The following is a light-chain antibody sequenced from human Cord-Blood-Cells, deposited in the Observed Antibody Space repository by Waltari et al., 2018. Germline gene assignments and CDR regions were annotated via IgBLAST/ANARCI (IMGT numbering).Light chain of an antibody. CDR3: CSYAGSYTYV. CDR2: DVS. J-gene: IGLJ1*01. CDR1: SRAVGRYNY. V-gene: IGLV2-11*01. Sequence: QSALTPPRPASGSPGQSVTISCTGTSRAVGRYNYFSWYQQHPGKAPQLMIYDVSKRPSGVPDRFSGSKSGNTASLTISGLQAEDEADYYCCSYAGSYTYVFGTGTKVTVL.